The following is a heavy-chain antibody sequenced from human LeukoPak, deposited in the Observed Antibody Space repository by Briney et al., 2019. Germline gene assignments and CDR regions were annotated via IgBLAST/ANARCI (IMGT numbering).Heavy chain of an antibody. D-gene: IGHD2-15*01. CDR2: ISGSAGST. CDR1: GFTFSTYS. CDR3: AREDRWMGGFDY. V-gene: IGHV3-23*01. Sequence: GGSLRLSCAASGFTFSTYSMSWVRQAPGKGLEWVSAISGSAGSTYYADSVRGRFTISRDNSKNTLYLQMNSLRAEDSAVYYCAREDRWMGGFDYWGQGTLVTVSS. J-gene: IGHJ4*02.